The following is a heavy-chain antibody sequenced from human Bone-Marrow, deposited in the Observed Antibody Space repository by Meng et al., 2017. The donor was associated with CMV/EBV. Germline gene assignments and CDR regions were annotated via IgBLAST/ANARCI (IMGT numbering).Heavy chain of an antibody. CDR1: GYSFTSYW. CDR3: ARIGMERSLGWFDL. V-gene: IGHV5-51*01. CDR2: IYPGDSDT. J-gene: IGHJ5*02. Sequence: GESLKISCKGSGYSFTSYWIGWVRQVPGKGLEWMGIIYPGDSDTRYSPSFQGQVTISADKSISTAYLQWSSLKASDTTVYYCARIGMERSLGWFDLWGQGTLVTVSS. D-gene: IGHD1-1*01.